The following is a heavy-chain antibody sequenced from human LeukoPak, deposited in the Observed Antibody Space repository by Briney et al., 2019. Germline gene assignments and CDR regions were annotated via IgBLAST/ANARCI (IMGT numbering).Heavy chain of an antibody. Sequence: GESLKISCKGSGYSFTSYWIGWVRQMPGKGLEWMGIIYPGDSDIRYSPFFQGQVTISGDKSTSTAYLQLSSLKASDTAMYYCARRSGRGGYDFDYWGQGTLVTVSS. J-gene: IGHJ4*02. V-gene: IGHV5-51*01. CDR3: ARRSGRGGYDFDY. CDR2: IYPGDSDI. D-gene: IGHD5-12*01. CDR1: GYSFTSYW.